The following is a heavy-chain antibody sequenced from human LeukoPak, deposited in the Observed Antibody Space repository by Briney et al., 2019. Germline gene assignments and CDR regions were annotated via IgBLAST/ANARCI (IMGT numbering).Heavy chain of an antibody. Sequence: SETLSLTCTVSGGSISSYYWSWIRQPPGKGLEWIGSIYHSGSTYYNPSLKSRVTISVDTSKNQFSLKLSSVTAADTAVYYCARYDSGSFGPNFDPWGQGTLVTVSS. CDR3: ARYDSGSFGPNFDP. D-gene: IGHD3-10*01. J-gene: IGHJ5*02. V-gene: IGHV4-59*08. CDR2: IYHSGST. CDR1: GGSISSYY.